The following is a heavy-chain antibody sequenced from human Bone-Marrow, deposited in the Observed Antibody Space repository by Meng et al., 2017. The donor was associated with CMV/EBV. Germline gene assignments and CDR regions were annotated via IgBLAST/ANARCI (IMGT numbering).Heavy chain of an antibody. D-gene: IGHD2-2*01. CDR3: TRDPLRPAAGGYYYYYGMDV. Sequence: GGSLRLSCTASGFTFGDYAMSWIRQAPGKGLEWVGFIRSKAYGGTTEYAASVKGRFTISRDDSKSIAYLQMNSLKTEDTAAYYCTRDPLRPAAGGYYYYYGMDVWGQGTTVTVSS. V-gene: IGHV3-49*03. CDR2: IRSKAYGGTT. J-gene: IGHJ6*02. CDR1: GFTFGDYA.